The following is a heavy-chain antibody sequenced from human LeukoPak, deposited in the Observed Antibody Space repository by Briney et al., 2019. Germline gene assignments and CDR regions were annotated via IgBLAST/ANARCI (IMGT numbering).Heavy chain of an antibody. J-gene: IGHJ5*02. CDR2: IYTSGST. D-gene: IGHD2-15*01. CDR1: GGSISSYY. CDR3: AREIVVVVAAAKWFDP. Sequence: PSETLSLTCTVSGGSISSYYWSWIRQPAGKGLEWIGRIYTSGSTNYNPSLKSRVTMSVDTSKNQFSLKLSSVTAADTAVYYCAREIVVVVAAAKWFDPWGQGTLVTVSS. V-gene: IGHV4-4*07.